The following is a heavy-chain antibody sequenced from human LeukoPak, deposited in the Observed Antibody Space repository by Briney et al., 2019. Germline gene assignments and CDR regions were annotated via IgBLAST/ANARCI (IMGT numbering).Heavy chain of an antibody. D-gene: IGHD6-6*01. J-gene: IGHJ6*03. CDR1: GFTFSSYG. Sequence: GGSLRLSCAASGFTFSSYGMHWVRQAPGKGLEWVAFIRYDGSNKYYADSVKGRFTISRDNSKNTLYLQMNSLRAEDTAVYYCAKDYSSSVYYYYYYYMDVWGKGTTVTVSS. CDR2: IRYDGSNK. V-gene: IGHV3-30*02. CDR3: AKDYSSSVYYYYYYYMDV.